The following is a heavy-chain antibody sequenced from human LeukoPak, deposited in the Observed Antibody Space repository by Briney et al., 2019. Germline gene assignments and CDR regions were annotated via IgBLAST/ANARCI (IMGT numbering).Heavy chain of an antibody. CDR1: GYSFTSNF. J-gene: IGHJ2*01. Sequence: VASVKVSCKASGYSFTSNFMHWVRQAPGQGPEWMGIINPSGGSTSYAQKFQGRVSMTRDTSTSTAYMELSSLRSEDTAVYYCAKPGVTTSRWYFDLWGRGTLVTVSS. CDR3: AKPGVTTSRWYFDL. D-gene: IGHD4-17*01. CDR2: INPSGGST. V-gene: IGHV1-46*01.